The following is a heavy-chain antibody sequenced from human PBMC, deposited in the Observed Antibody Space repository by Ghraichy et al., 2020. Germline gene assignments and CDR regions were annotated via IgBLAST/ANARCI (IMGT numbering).Heavy chain of an antibody. CDR3: VRTGVAVAGVDC. Sequence: GGSLRLSCSASGFTFSSYDMHWVRQAPGKGLEYVSAISSDSNGANTYYADSMKVRFTISRDNSKNTLYLQMSSLRADDTAVYYCVRTGVAVAGVDCWGQGALVIVSS. CDR2: ISSDSNGANT. CDR1: GFTFSSYD. D-gene: IGHD6-19*01. V-gene: IGHV3-64D*09. J-gene: IGHJ4*02.